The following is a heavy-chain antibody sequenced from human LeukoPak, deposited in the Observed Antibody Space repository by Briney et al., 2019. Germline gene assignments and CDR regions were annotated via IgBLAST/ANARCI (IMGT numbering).Heavy chain of an antibody. CDR2: IYPGDSDT. V-gene: IGHV5-51*01. J-gene: IGHJ5*02. D-gene: IGHD2-2*01. CDR3: ASLYCSSTSCYEGWFDP. CDR1: GYIFTSYW. Sequence: GESLKISCKGSGYIFTSYWIGWVRQMPGKGLEWMGIIYPGDSDTRYSPSFQGQVTISADKSISTAYLQWSSLKASDTAMYYCASLYCSSTSCYEGWFDPWGQGTLVTVSS.